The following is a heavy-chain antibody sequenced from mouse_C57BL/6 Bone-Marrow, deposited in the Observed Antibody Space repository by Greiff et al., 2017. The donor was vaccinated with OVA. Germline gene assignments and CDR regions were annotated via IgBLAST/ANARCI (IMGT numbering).Heavy chain of an antibody. Sequence: QVQLKESGPELVKPGASMKISCKASGYAFSSSWMNWVKQRPGKGLEWIGRIYPGDGDTNYNGKFKGKATLTADKSSSTAYMQLSSLTSEDSAVYFCARGMITTVVYWYFDVWGTGTTVTVSS. J-gene: IGHJ1*03. CDR1: GYAFSSSW. V-gene: IGHV1-82*01. CDR3: ARGMITTVVYWYFDV. CDR2: IYPGDGDT. D-gene: IGHD1-1*01.